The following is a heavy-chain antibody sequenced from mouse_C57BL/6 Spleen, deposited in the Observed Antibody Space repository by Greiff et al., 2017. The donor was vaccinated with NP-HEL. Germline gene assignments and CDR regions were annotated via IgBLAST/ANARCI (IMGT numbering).Heavy chain of an antibody. CDR1: GYTFTDYN. CDR3: ARPHYYGSSYDY. Sequence: EVQLQQSGPELVKPGASVKMSCKASGYTFTDYNMHWVKQSHGKSLEWIGYINPNNGGTSYNQKFKGKATLTVNKSSSTAYMELRSLTSEESAVYYCARPHYYGSSYDYWGQGTTLTVSS. D-gene: IGHD1-1*01. CDR2: INPNNGGT. J-gene: IGHJ2*01. V-gene: IGHV1-22*01.